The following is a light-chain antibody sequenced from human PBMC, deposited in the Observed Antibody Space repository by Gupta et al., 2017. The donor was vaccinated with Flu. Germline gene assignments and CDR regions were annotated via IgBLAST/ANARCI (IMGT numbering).Light chain of an antibody. CDR3: ATWDSSLEAWV. CDR1: TASIGDHH. J-gene: IGLJ3*02. CDR2: MND. Sequence: STASIGDHHFYWYLKLTGTAPKLVIYMNDQRPSAVSDRFSGSKYGTSASLAISGRRYEDEADDYCATWDSSLEAWVFGGGTKLTVL. V-gene: IGLV1-47*01.